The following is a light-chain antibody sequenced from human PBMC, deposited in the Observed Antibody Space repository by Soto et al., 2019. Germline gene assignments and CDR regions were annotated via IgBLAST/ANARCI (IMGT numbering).Light chain of an antibody. Sequence: QSVLTQRPSVSAAPGQRITISCSGSSSNIGNNYVSWYQQLPGTAPKLLIYDNYKRPSGIPDRFSGSKSGTSATLGITGLQTGDEADYYCGTWDSSLSAYVFGSGTKVTVL. CDR1: SSNIGNNY. V-gene: IGLV1-51*01. CDR2: DNY. J-gene: IGLJ1*01. CDR3: GTWDSSLSAYV.